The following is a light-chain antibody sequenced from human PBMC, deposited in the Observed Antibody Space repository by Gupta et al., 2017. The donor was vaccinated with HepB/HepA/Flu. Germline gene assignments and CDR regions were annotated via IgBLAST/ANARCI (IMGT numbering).Light chain of an antibody. CDR2: VAF. CDR3: QQTYSTPLT. Sequence: DIQMTQSPSSLSASVGDRVTITCRASQSISNYLNWYQQKPGKAPKLLIHVAFTLQSGVPSRFSGSGSGTDFTLTITSLQPEDFATYYCQQTYSTPLTVGGGTKVVIK. J-gene: IGKJ4*01. V-gene: IGKV1-39*01. CDR1: QSISNY.